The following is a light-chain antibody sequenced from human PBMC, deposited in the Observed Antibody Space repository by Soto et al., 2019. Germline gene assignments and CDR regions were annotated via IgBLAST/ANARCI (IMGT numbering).Light chain of an antibody. CDR1: QSVSSSY. V-gene: IGKV3-20*01. Sequence: DIGLTQSAGTLCLSPGEGGTLXCRASQSVSSSYLAWYQQQPGQAPRLLIYGASSRAPGSPHRFSGSGSATAFTRTISRLEPEDFALYYCHQYGTSFRTFGQGTKVDIK. CDR3: HQYGTSFRT. J-gene: IGKJ1*01. CDR2: GAS.